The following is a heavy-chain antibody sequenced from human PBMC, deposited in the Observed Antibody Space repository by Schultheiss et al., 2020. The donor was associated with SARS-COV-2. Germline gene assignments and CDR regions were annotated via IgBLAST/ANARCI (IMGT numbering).Heavy chain of an antibody. CDR3: AKIMVERAPVWDSSGYYYPFDY. CDR1: GFTFSSYG. V-gene: IGHV3-30*18. Sequence: GESLKISCAASGFTFSSYGMHWVRQAPGKGLEWVAVISYDGSNKYYADSVKGRFTISRDNSKNTLYLQMNSLRAEDTAVYYCAKIMVERAPVWDSSGYYYPFDYWGQGTLVTVSS. CDR2: ISYDGSNK. D-gene: IGHD3-22*01. J-gene: IGHJ4*02.